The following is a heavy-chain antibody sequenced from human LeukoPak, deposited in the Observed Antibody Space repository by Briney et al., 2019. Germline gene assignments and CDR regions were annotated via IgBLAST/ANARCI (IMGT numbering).Heavy chain of an antibody. Sequence: SETLSLTCTVSGDSISSTGYYWGWIRQPPGKGLEWIGSIRYSGTTNYNPSLKSRVTISLDTSMNQFSLRVSSVTAADTAVYXXARDLEYCSSMSXRDYWGQGTLVTVSS. V-gene: IGHV4-39*07. D-gene: IGHD2-2*01. CDR2: IRYSGTT. CDR1: GDSISSTGYY. J-gene: IGHJ4*02. CDR3: ARDLEYCSSMSXRDY.